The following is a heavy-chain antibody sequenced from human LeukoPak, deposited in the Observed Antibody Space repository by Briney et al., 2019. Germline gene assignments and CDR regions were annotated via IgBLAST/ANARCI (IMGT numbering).Heavy chain of an antibody. J-gene: IGHJ4*02. CDR3: ARVLGCSSTSCYTGYFDY. CDR2: INPSGGST. Sequence: ASVKVSCKASGYTFTSYYMHWVRQAPGQGLEWMGIINPSGGSTSYARKFQGRVTMTRDTSTSTVYMELSSLRSEDTAVYYCARVLGCSSTSCYTGYFDYWGQGTLVTVSS. D-gene: IGHD2-2*02. CDR1: GYTFTSYY. V-gene: IGHV1-46*01.